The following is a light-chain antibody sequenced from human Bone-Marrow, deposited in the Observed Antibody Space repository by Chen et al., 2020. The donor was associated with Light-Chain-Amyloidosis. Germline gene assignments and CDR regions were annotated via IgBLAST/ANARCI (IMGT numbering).Light chain of an antibody. CDR1: SSDVGCYNY. J-gene: IGLJ2*01. CDR3: SSYTSTSTLVV. V-gene: IGLV2-14*01. Sequence: QSALTQPASVSGSPGQSITISCTGTSSDVGCYNYVSWYQHHPGKAPNLMIYEVITRPSGVSNRCSASKSGNTASLTISGLQAEDEAEYCCSSYTSTSTLVVFGGGTKLTVL. CDR2: EVI.